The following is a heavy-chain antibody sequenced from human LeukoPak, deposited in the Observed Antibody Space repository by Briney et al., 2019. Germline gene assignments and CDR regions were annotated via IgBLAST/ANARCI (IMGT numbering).Heavy chain of an antibody. D-gene: IGHD3-10*01. CDR3: ARVRYYGSGTRGYFDY. Sequence: GGSLRLSCAASGFTFSSYSMNWVRQAPGKGLEWVSSISSSSNYIYYADSVKGRFTISRDNAKNSLYLQMNSLRAEDTAVYYCARVRYYGSGTRGYFDYWGQGNLVTVSS. CDR1: GFTFSSYS. CDR2: ISSSSNYI. V-gene: IGHV3-21*01. J-gene: IGHJ4*02.